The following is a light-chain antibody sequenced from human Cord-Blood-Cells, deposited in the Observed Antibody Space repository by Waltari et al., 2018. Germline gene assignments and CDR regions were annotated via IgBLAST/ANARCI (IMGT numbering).Light chain of an antibody. J-gene: IGLJ3*02. CDR2: GKN. CDR1: SLSSYY. V-gene: IGLV3-19*01. CDR3: NSRDSSGNHLE. Sequence: SSALTQDPAVSVALGQTVRITCQGDSLSSYYASWYQQKPGQAPVLVIYGKNNRPSGIPDRFSGFSSGNTASLTITGAQAEDEADYYCNSRDSSGNHLEFGGGTKLTVL.